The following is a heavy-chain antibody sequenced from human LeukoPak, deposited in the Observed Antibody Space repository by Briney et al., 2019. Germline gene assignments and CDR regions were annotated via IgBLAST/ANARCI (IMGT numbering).Heavy chain of an antibody. CDR3: ARDYADYVGYFFFDY. J-gene: IGHJ4*02. CDR1: GFTVSINY. Sequence: GGSLRLSCAASGFTVSINYMNWVRQAPGKGLEWVSVIFAGGDTYYTDSVKGRFTISRDNRKNTLYLQMNSLRAEDTAVYYCARDYADYVGYFFFDYWGQGTLVTVSS. CDR2: IFAGGDT. D-gene: IGHD4-17*01. V-gene: IGHV3-66*01.